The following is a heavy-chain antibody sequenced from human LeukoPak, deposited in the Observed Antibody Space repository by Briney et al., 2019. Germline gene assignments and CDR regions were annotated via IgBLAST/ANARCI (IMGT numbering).Heavy chain of an antibody. CDR2: MNPKSGNT. CDR3: ARDGRAAAGTDWFDP. D-gene: IGHD6-13*01. J-gene: IGHJ5*02. Sequence: ASVKVSCKASGYTFTGYYMHWVRQATGQGLEWMGWMNPKSGNTGYAQKFQGRVTMTRNTSISTAYMELSSLRSEDTAVYYCARDGRAAAGTDWFDPWGQGTLVTVSS. CDR1: GYTFTGYY. V-gene: IGHV1-8*02.